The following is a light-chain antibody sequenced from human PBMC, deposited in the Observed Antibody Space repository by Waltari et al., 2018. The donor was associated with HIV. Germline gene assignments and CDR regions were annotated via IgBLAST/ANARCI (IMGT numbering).Light chain of an antibody. CDR2: DVS. CDR1: SSDVGGYNH. J-gene: IGLJ2*01. Sequence: XSALTQPASVSGSPGQSITIPCTGTSSDVGGYNHVSSYQQHPGKAPKLMIXDVSNRPSGVSNRFXGSKXGXTASLTISGLQAEDEADYYCSSYTSSSTLVFGGGTKLTVL. CDR3: SSYTSSSTLV. V-gene: IGLV2-14*03.